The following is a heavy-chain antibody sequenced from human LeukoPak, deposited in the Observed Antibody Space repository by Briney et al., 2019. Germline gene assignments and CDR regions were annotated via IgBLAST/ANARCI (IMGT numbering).Heavy chain of an antibody. CDR3: ARDPSQYSSGWYGYYFDY. Sequence: GRSLRLSCAASGFTFDDYAMHWVRQAPGKGLEWVSGISWNSGSIGYADSVKGRFTISRDNAKNSLYLQMNSLRAEDTAVYYCARDPSQYSSGWYGYYFDYWGQGTLVTVSS. D-gene: IGHD6-19*01. CDR2: ISWNSGSI. V-gene: IGHV3-9*01. J-gene: IGHJ4*02. CDR1: GFTFDDYA.